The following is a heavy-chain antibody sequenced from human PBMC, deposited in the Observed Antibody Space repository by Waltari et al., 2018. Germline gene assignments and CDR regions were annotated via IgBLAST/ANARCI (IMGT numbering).Heavy chain of an antibody. CDR3: ARGRDPYKGGSL. V-gene: IGHV4-34*01. D-gene: IGHD1-1*01. J-gene: IGHJ4*02. CDR1: GGSFTGYY. Sequence: QVQLQQWGAGLLKPSETLSLTCAVSGGSFTGYYLSWTRQPPGKGLEWIGEIHPSGSTAYNPSLTSRVTISGDMSKNQFSLKLTSVTAADTAVYFCARGRDPYKGGSLWGLGTLVTVSS. CDR2: IHPSGST.